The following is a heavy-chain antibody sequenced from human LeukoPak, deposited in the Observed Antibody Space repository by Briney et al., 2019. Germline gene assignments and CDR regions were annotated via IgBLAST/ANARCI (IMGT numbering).Heavy chain of an antibody. J-gene: IGHJ3*01. V-gene: IGHV1-24*01. CDR2: FDREDVEA. Sequence: ASVTVSCKVSGYTLTDLSMHWVRQAPGKGLEWMGHFDREDVEAIYAQKFRGRVTVTEDTSTDTGYMDLSSLRSDDTAVYYCATMSRTTFFDAFDVWGRGTMVTVSS. D-gene: IGHD1-7*01. CDR3: ATMSRTTFFDAFDV. CDR1: GYTLTDLS.